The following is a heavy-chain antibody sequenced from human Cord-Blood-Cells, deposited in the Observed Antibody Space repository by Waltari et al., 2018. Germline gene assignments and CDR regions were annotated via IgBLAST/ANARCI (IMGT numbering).Heavy chain of an antibody. CDR2: IIPILGIA. CDR3: ARSRLRGSSSWYGY. J-gene: IGHJ4*02. V-gene: IGHV1-69*09. D-gene: IGHD6-13*01. Sequence: QVQLVQSGAEVKKPGSSVKVSCKASGGTFSSYAIGWVRKAPGQGLEWMGRIIPILGIANYAQKFQGRVTITADKSTSTAYMELSSLRSEDTAMYYCARSRLRGSSSWYGYWGQGTLVTVSS. CDR1: GGTFSSYA.